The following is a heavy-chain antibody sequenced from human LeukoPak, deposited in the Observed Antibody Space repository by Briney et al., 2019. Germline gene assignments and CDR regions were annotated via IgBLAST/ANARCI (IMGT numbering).Heavy chain of an antibody. J-gene: IGHJ4*02. D-gene: IGHD6-19*01. CDR2: IYYSGST. Sequence: SETLSLTCTVSGGSISSYYWSWIRQPPGKGLEWIGYIYYSGSTNYNPSLKSRVTISVNTSKNQFSLKLSSVTAADTGVYYCARRDSSGWYYFDYWGQGTLVTVSS. CDR1: GGSISSYY. CDR3: ARRDSSGWYYFDY. V-gene: IGHV4-59*01.